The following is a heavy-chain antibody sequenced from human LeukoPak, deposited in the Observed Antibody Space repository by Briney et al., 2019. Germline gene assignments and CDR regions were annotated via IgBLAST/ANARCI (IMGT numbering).Heavy chain of an antibody. Sequence: SETLSLTCTVSGDSITSYYWSWLRQPPGKGLEWIGYIYNSGNTNYNPSLKSRVTVSVDTSKNQFSLKLNSVTAADTAVYYCARLPSSSWLNWFDPWGRGTLVTVSS. J-gene: IGHJ5*02. CDR3: ARLPSSSWLNWFDP. CDR1: GDSITSYY. V-gene: IGHV4-4*08. CDR2: IYNSGNT. D-gene: IGHD6-13*01.